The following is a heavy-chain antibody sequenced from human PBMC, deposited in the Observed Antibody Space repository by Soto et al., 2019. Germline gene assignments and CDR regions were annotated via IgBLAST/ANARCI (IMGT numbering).Heavy chain of an antibody. Sequence: QLQLQGSGPGLVKPSETLSLTCDVSGASISTSYFYWTWIRQPPGKGLEWIGSIYHSGTTYYGPSLRSRVTMFLDTSKNHFSLSLRAVTVADTAFYYCAASSGYHVGPPWFHPWGQGTLVTVSS. CDR2: IYHSGTT. V-gene: IGHV4-39*02. J-gene: IGHJ5*02. CDR3: AASSGYHVGPPWFHP. CDR1: GASISTSYFY. D-gene: IGHD3-22*01.